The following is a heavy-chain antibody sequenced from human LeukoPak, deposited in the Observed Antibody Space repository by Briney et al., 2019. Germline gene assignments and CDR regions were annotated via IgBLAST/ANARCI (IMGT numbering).Heavy chain of an antibody. CDR3: ARGDGDYVGNDY. Sequence: ASVTVSFKASGYTFTGYYMHWVRQAPGQGFEWMGWINPNTGGTHYAQNFQGRVTMTRDTSISTAYMEFSRLKSDDTAVYYCARGDGDYVGNDYWGHGTLVTVSS. V-gene: IGHV1-2*02. CDR1: GYTFTGYY. CDR2: INPNTGGT. D-gene: IGHD4-17*01. J-gene: IGHJ4*01.